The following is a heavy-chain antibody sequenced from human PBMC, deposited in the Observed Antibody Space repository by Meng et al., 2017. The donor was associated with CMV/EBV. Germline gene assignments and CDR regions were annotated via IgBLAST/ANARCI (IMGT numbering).Heavy chain of an antibody. Sequence: GGSLRLSCAASGFTFSSYGMHWVRQAPGKGLEWVAFIRYDGSNKYYADSVKGRFTISRENSKNTLYLQMNSLRAEDTAVYYCAKDLWGYSYVPDVWGQGTTVTVSS. CDR1: GFTFSSYG. V-gene: IGHV3-30*02. CDR2: IRYDGSNK. CDR3: AKDLWGYSYVPDV. J-gene: IGHJ6*02. D-gene: IGHD5-18*01.